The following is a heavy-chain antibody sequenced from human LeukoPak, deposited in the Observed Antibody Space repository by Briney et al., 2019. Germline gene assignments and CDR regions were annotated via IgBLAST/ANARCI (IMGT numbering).Heavy chain of an antibody. CDR1: GGSISSGAYY. Sequence: PSQTLSLTCTVSGGSISSGAYYWTWIRQHPGKGLEWTGYIYYSGSTYYNPSLKSRVTISVDTSKNQFSLKLSPVTAADTAVYYCARRPLYDYVWGSYRFSDSVHRDYWGQGTLVTVSS. J-gene: IGHJ4*02. CDR3: ARRPLYDYVWGSYRFSDSVHRDY. CDR2: IYYSGST. D-gene: IGHD3-16*02. V-gene: IGHV4-31*03.